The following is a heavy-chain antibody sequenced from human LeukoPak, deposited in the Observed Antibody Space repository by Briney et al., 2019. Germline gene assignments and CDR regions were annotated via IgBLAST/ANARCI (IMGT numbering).Heavy chain of an antibody. CDR2: ISGSGDST. Sequence: GGSLRLSCAASGFTFSSYGMHWVRQAPGKGLEWVSAISGSGDSTYYADSVKGRFTISRDNSKNTLYLQMNSLRAEDTAVYYCAKRMGSSGYQESYWGQGTLVTVSS. CDR3: AKRMGSSGYQESY. CDR1: GFTFSSYG. J-gene: IGHJ4*02. V-gene: IGHV3-23*01. D-gene: IGHD3-22*01.